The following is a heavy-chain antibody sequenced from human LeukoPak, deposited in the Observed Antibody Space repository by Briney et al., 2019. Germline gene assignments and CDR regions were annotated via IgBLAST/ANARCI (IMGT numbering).Heavy chain of an antibody. V-gene: IGHV3-7*03. D-gene: IGHD3-9*01. CDR2: IKEDGSNK. CDR3: AKGGDYDILTGRTYSFDY. CDR1: GFTFTDHW. Sequence: GGSLRLSCAASGFTFTDHWMTWVRQAAGKGPEWVANIKEDGSNKYYVDSVKGRFTISRDNSKNTLYLQMNSLRAEDTAVYYCAKGGDYDILTGRTYSFDYWGQGTLVTVSS. J-gene: IGHJ4*02.